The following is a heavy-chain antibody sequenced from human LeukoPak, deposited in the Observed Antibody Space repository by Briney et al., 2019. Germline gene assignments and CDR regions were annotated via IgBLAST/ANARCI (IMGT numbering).Heavy chain of an antibody. CDR3: ARDLRVCSGGRCYLFGFDP. D-gene: IGHD2-15*01. Sequence: GASVKVSCKASGYTFTGYYMHWVRQAPGQGLEWMGRINPNSGGTNYAQKFQGRVTMTRDTSISTAYMELSRLRSDDTAVYYCARDLRVCSGGRCYLFGFDPWGQGTLVTVSS. V-gene: IGHV1-2*06. CDR2: INPNSGGT. CDR1: GYTFTGYY. J-gene: IGHJ5*02.